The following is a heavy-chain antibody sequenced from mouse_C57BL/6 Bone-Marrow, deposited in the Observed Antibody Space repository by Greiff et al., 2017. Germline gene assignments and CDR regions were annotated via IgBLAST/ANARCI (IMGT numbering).Heavy chain of an antibody. CDR3: AVTDTGDY. V-gene: IGHV1-58*01. CDR1: GYTFTSYG. J-gene: IGHJ2*01. Sequence: EVQLQQPGAELVRPGSSVKLSCKTSGYTFTSYGVNWVKQRPGQGLEWIGYIYLGNGYTKYNETFKGKATLTLATSSSTAYMQLSSLTSEDSAIYFCAVTDTGDYWGQGTTLTVSS. D-gene: IGHD2-1*01. CDR2: IYLGNGYT.